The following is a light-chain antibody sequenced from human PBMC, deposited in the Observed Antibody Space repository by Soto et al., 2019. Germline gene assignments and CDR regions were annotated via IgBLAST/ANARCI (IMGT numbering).Light chain of an antibody. CDR3: LQYSSHSWT. Sequence: DIQMTQFPSTLTPSVGDRVTITCRASRSISDWLAWYRQKPGKAPKLLIFDASSLKSGVSSRFSGSGSGTEFTLTITGLQSDDVATYYCLQYSSHSWTFGQGTKVDIK. J-gene: IGKJ1*01. CDR2: DAS. CDR1: RSISDW. V-gene: IGKV1-5*01.